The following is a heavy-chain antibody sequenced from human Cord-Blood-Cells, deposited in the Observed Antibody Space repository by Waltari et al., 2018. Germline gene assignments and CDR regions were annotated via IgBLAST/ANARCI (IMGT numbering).Heavy chain of an antibody. CDR3: ARHVGDSSSWYYYYGMDV. CDR1: GYSFTSYW. Sequence: EVQLVPSGAEVKKTGESLKISCKGSGYSFTSYWIGWVRQLPGKGLEWMGITYPGASDTRYSPSSQGQVTISADKSITTAYLQWSSLKASDTAMYYCARHVGDSSSWYYYYGMDVWGQGTTVTVSS. D-gene: IGHD6-13*01. J-gene: IGHJ6*02. V-gene: IGHV5-51*01. CDR2: TYPGASDT.